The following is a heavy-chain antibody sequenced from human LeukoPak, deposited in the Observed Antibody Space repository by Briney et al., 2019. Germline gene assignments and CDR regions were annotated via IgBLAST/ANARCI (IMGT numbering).Heavy chain of an antibody. Sequence: GGSLRLSCVASGLSFATDWMTWVRQAPGKGLEWVANIEGDGSQKKYLDSVKGRFTISRDNAKNSLYLQLNSLRAEDTAIYYCVRDLSPVSDTSVWYDALDIWGQGTMVTVSS. CDR1: GLSFATDW. CDR3: VRDLSPVSDTSVWYDALDI. V-gene: IGHV3-7*01. CDR2: IEGDGSQK. J-gene: IGHJ3*02. D-gene: IGHD6-13*01.